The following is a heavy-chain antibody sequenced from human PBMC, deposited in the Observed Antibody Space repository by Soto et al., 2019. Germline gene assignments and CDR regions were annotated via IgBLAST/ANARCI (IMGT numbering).Heavy chain of an antibody. D-gene: IGHD3-10*01. J-gene: IGHJ4*02. V-gene: IGHV3-30-3*01. CDR3: ARDPMGRYYGSGSYYFDY. CDR2: ISYDGSNK. CDR1: GFTFSSYA. Sequence: QVQLVESGGGVVQPGRSLRLSCAASGFTFSSYAMHWVRQAPGKGLEWVAVISYDGSNKYYADSVKGRFTISRDNSKNMLYLQMNSLRAEDTAVYYCARDPMGRYYGSGSYYFDYWGQGTLVTVSS.